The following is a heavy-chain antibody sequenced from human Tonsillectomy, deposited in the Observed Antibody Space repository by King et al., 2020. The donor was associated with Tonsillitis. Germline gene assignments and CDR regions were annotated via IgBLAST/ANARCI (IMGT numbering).Heavy chain of an antibody. V-gene: IGHV3-64D*06. Sequence: EVQLVESGGGLLQPGGSLRLSCSASGFTFSSYAMYWVRQAPGKGLEYVSGIRSNGGSTYYADSVKGRFTISRDNSKNTLYLQMSSLRAEDTAVYYCTGFDYWGQGTLVTVSS. CDR2: IRSNGGST. CDR3: TGFDY. J-gene: IGHJ4*02. CDR1: GFTFSSYA.